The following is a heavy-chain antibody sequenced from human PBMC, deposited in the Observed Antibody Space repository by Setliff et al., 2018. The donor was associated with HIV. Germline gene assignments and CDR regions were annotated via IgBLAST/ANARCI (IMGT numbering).Heavy chain of an antibody. CDR2: IYTSESS. V-gene: IGHV4-59*08. J-gene: IGHJ6*03. CDR1: GGSISSYY. CDR3: ARHGAFYYYYYMDV. Sequence: ASETLSLTCSVSGGSISSYYWSWIRQPPGKGLEWIGYIYTSESSNYNPSLKSRVTFSVDTSKNQFSLNLSSVTAADTAVYYCARHGAFYYYYYMDVWGKGTTVTVSS.